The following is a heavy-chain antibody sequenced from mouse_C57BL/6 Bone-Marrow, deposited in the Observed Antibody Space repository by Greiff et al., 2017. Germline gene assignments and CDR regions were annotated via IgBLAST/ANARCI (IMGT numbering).Heavy chain of an antibody. CDR1: GYSFTHFW. CDR2: IHPSDSET. V-gene: IGHV1-74*01. J-gene: IGHJ2*01. D-gene: IGHD1-1*01. CDR3: ARTLYGSRNYFDY. Sequence: VQLQESGAELVRPGTSVKLSCKASGYSFTHFWMNWVKQRPGQGLEWLAMIHPSDSETRLNQKFKDRAKLTVAKSSNTAYMQLASPTSEDSAVYYCARTLYGSRNYFDYWGQGTALTVSS.